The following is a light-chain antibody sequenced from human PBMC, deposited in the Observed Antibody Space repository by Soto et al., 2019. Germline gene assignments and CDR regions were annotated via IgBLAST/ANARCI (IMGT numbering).Light chain of an antibody. CDR1: QTISSW. CDR3: QHYNSYSEA. Sequence: DIQMNQSSSTLPASVRDRVPITFRASQTISSWLAWYQQKPGKAPKLLIYKASTIKSGVPSRFSGSGSGTEFTLTISSLQPDDFATYYCQHYNSYSEAFGQGTKVDIK. V-gene: IGKV1-5*03. J-gene: IGKJ1*01. CDR2: KAS.